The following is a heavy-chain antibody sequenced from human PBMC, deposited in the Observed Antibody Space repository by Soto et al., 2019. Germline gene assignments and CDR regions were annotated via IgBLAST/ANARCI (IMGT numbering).Heavy chain of an antibody. V-gene: IGHV3-15*01. CDR3: TTLLGDCSGGSCYGNYYYGMDV. D-gene: IGHD2-15*01. CDR2: IKSKTDGGTT. J-gene: IGHJ6*02. Sequence: PGGSLRLSCAASGFTFSNAWMSWVRQAPGKGLEWVGRIKSKTDGGTTDYAAPVKGRFTISRDDSKNTLYLQMNSLKTEDTAVYYCTTLLGDCSGGSCYGNYYYGMDVWGQGTTVTVSS. CDR1: GFTFSNAW.